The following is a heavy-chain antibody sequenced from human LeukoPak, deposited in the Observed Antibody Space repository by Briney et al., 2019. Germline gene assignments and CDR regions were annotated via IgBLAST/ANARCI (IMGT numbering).Heavy chain of an antibody. V-gene: IGHV3-53*05. J-gene: IGHJ3*02. Sequence: GGSLRLSCAASGFTVRNNYMSWVHQAPGKGLEWFSAIYSGGSTRYTNSVKGRFTISRDNSKNTVYLQMNSLRAEDTAMYYCARYRPDWGEAFDIWGQGTMVTVSS. CDR3: ARYRPDWGEAFDI. CDR1: GFTVRNNY. CDR2: IYSGGST. D-gene: IGHD7-27*01.